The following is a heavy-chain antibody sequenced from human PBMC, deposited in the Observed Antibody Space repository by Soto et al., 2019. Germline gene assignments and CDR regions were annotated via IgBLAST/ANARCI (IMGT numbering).Heavy chain of an antibody. CDR2: ISPNSTTI. CDR1: GVTFSSYE. CDR3: ARAAGTLVRGVYGMDV. V-gene: IGHV3-48*03. Sequence: PXGALRLSCSAAGVTFSSYEMNWVRQAPGKGLEWISYISPNSTTIYYSDSVKGRFTISRDNAKSSLDLQMNSLRAEDTAVYYCARAAGTLVRGVYGMDVWGQGTTVTVSS. J-gene: IGHJ6*02. D-gene: IGHD3-10*01.